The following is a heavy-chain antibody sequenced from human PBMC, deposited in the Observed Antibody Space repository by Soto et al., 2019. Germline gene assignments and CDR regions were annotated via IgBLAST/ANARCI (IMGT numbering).Heavy chain of an antibody. CDR3: ARGDCVCGSCYSLAGSFYYYMDA. J-gene: IGHJ6*03. Sequence: EVQLVESGGGLVQPGGSLRLSCAASGFTFRNYWMYWVRQAPGQGLEWVSRINSDGSVSSYAYSVKGRLTISRDNVKNTLYLLMDSLRAEDTAVYYCARGDCVCGSCYSLAGSFYYYMDAWGKGTTVTVFS. CDR1: GFTFRNYW. V-gene: IGHV3-74*02. D-gene: IGHD2-15*01. CDR2: INSDGSVS.